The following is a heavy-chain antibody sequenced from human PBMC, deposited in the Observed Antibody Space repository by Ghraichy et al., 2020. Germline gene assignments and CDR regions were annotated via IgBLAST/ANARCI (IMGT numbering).Heavy chain of an antibody. J-gene: IGHJ3*02. Sequence: GGSLRLSCAASGFTFTGYSMSWVRQAPTKGLEWVSSINGNGAKINYADSVKGRFTISRDNAKNTLYLQMNSLRADDTAVYYCAKDAVTANGRVDGFDIRGQGTTVIVSS. CDR2: INGNGAKI. CDR1: GFTFTGYS. CDR3: AKDAVTANGRVDGFDI. V-gene: IGHV3-23*01. D-gene: IGHD2-21*02.